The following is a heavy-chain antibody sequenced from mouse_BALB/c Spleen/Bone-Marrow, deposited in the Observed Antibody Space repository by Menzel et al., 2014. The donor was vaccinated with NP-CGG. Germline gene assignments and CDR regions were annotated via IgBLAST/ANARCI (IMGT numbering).Heavy chain of an antibody. Sequence: EVQLQQSGAELVRSGASVKLSCTASGFNIKDFYMHWLRPRPEQGLEWIGWVDPENGDTVCAPKFQGKATMTADTSSNAALLQLSSLTSEDTAGYYCNIFDCSFDYWGQGTTLTVSS. CDR1: GFNIKDFY. J-gene: IGHJ2*01. CDR2: VDPENGDT. D-gene: IGHD2-4*01. V-gene: IGHV14-4*02. CDR3: NIFDCSFDY.